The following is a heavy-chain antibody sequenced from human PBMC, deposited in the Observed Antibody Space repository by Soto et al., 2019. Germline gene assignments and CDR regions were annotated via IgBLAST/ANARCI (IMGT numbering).Heavy chain of an antibody. CDR3: AKDLGYSSSWSRSRPYGMDV. CDR1: GFTFSSYG. J-gene: IGHJ6*02. V-gene: IGHV3-30*18. Sequence: QVQLVESGGGVVQPGRSLRLSCAASGFTFSSYGMHWVCQAPGKGLEWVAGISYDGSNKYYADSVKGRFTNSRDNSKSTLSLQMNSRRAENKAVYYCAKDLGYSSSWSRSRPYGMDVWGQGTTVTVSS. CDR2: ISYDGSNK. D-gene: IGHD6-13*01.